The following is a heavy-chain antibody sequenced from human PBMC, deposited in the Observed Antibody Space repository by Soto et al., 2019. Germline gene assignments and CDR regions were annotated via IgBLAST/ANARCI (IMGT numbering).Heavy chain of an antibody. J-gene: IGHJ4*02. V-gene: IGHV2-5*01. CDR2: IYWNDDK. CDR1: GSSLSTSGVG. Sequence: SGPTLVNPTQTLTLTCTFSGSSLSTSGVGVGWIRQPPGKALEWLALIYWNDDKRYSPSLKSRLTITKDTSKNQVVLTMTNMDPVDTATYYCAHRPSGWYLFDYWGQGTLVTVSS. D-gene: IGHD6-19*01. CDR3: AHRPSGWYLFDY.